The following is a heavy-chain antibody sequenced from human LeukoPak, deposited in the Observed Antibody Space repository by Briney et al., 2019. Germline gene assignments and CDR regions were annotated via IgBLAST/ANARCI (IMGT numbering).Heavy chain of an antibody. V-gene: IGHV1-69*05. CDR2: IIPIFGTA. Sequence: SVKVSCKXSGGTFSSDAISWVRQAPGQGLEWMGRIIPIFGTANYAQKFQGRVTITTDETTSTAYMELSSLRSEDTAVYYCARSPALRYCSSTSCPMFAFDIWGQGTMVTVSS. J-gene: IGHJ3*02. CDR1: GGTFSSDA. CDR3: ARSPALRYCSSTSCPMFAFDI. D-gene: IGHD2-2*01.